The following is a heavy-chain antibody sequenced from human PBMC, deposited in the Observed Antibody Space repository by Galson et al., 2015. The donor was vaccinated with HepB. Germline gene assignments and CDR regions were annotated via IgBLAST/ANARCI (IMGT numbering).Heavy chain of an antibody. J-gene: IGHJ6*02. Sequence: SLRLSCAASGFTFSSYGMSWVRQAPGKGLEWVSSISSSSTYIYYADSVKGRFTISRDNAKNSLFLQMNSLRAEDTAVYYCARRWEVAANEYFYNGMDVWGQGTTATVSS. CDR1: GFTFSSYG. V-gene: IGHV3-21*01. CDR3: ARRWEVAANEYFYNGMDV. D-gene: IGHD2-15*01. CDR2: ISSSSTYI.